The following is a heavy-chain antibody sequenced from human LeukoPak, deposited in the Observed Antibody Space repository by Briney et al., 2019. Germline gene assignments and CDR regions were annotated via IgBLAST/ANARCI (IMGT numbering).Heavy chain of an antibody. CDR2: INPNSGGT. V-gene: IGHV1-2*02. CDR1: GYTFTGYY. D-gene: IGHD6-13*01. Sequence: ASAKVSCKASGYTFTGYYMHWVRQAPGQGLEWMGWINPNSGGTNYEQKFQGRVTMTRDTSISTAYMELSSLRSEDTAVYYCARGPPSSSWPYWGQGTLVTVSS. CDR3: ARGPPSSSWPY. J-gene: IGHJ4*02.